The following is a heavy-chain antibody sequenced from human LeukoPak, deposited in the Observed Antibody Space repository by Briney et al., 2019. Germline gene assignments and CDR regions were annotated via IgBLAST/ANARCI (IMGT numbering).Heavy chain of an antibody. V-gene: IGHV1-69*05. Sequence: ASVKVSCKASGGTFSSYAISWVRQAPGQGLEWMGGIIPIFGTANYAQKLQGRVTMTTDTSTSTAYMELRSLRSDDTAVYYCARDSVAGLWGQGTLVTVSS. CDR2: IIPIFGTA. D-gene: IGHD6-19*01. CDR1: GGTFSSYA. CDR3: ARDSVAGL. J-gene: IGHJ4*02.